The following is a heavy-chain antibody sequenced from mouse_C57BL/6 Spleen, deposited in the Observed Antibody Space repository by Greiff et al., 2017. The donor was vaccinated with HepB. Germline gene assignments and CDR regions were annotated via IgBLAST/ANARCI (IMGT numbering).Heavy chain of an antibody. D-gene: IGHD1-1*01. CDR2: IDPEDGET. Sequence: VQLQQSGAELVKPGASVKLSCTASGFNIKDYYMHWVKQRTEQGLEWIGRIDPEDGETKYAPKFQGKATITADTSSNTAYLQLSSLTSEDTAVYYCASNYGSSPYYYAMDYWGQGTSVTVSS. CDR1: GFNIKDYY. CDR3: ASNYGSSPYYYAMDY. J-gene: IGHJ4*01. V-gene: IGHV14-2*01.